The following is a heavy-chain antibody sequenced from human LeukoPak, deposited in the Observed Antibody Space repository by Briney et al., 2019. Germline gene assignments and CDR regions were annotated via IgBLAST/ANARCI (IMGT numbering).Heavy chain of an antibody. CDR1: GFTFSSYA. Sequence: PGRSLRLSCAASGFTFSSYAMHWVRQAPGKGLEWVAVISYDGSNKYYADSVKGRFTISRDNSKNTLYLQMSSLRAEDTAVYYCARDDDYGDYSYWGQGTLVTVSS. CDR2: ISYDGSNK. V-gene: IGHV3-30*04. J-gene: IGHJ4*02. CDR3: ARDDDYGDYSY. D-gene: IGHD4-17*01.